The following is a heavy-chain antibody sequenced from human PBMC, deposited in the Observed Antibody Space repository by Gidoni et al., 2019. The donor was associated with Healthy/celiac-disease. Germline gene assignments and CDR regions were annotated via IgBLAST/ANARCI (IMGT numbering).Heavy chain of an antibody. Sequence: QVQLVQSGAEVKKPGASVKVSCNASGYTFTSYDINWVRQATGQGLEWMGWMNPNSGNTGYAQKFQGRVTMTRNTSISTAYMELSSLRSEDTAVYYCARKLAHCSSTSCYDYYYYMDVWGKGTTVTVSS. CDR3: ARKLAHCSSTSCYDYYYYMDV. CDR1: GYTFTSYD. CDR2: MNPNSGNT. D-gene: IGHD2-2*01. J-gene: IGHJ6*03. V-gene: IGHV1-8*01.